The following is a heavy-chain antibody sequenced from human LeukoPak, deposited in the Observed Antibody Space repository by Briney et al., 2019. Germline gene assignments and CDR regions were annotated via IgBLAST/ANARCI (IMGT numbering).Heavy chain of an antibody. CDR1: GYTFTSYD. V-gene: IGHV1-8*03. CDR3: ARVMLAYCGGDCPADY. D-gene: IGHD2-21*02. J-gene: IGHJ4*02. CDR2: MNPNSGNT. Sequence: ASVKVSCKASGYTFTSYDINWVRQATGQGLEWMGWMNPNSGNTGYAQKFQGRVTITRNTSISTAYMELSSLRSEDTAVYYCARVMLAYCGGDCPADYWGRGTLVTVSS.